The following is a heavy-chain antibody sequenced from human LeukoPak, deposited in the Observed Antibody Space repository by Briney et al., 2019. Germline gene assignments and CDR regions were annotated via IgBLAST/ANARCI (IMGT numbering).Heavy chain of an antibody. CDR2: ISSSSSYI. CDR1: GFTFSSYS. J-gene: IGHJ4*02. D-gene: IGHD1-1*01. CDR3: ATQPPYVPEDYFDY. Sequence: GGSLRLSCAASGFTFSSYSTNWVRQAPGKGLEWVSSISSSSSYIYYADSVKGRFTISRDNAKNSLYLQMNSLRAEDTAVYYCATQPPYVPEDYFDYWGQGTLVTVSS. V-gene: IGHV3-21*01.